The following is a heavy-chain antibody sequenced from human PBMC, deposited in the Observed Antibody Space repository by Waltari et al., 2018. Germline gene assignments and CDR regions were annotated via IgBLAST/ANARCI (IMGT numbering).Heavy chain of an antibody. J-gene: IGHJ4*02. V-gene: IGHV3-73*02. D-gene: IGHD3-3*01. CDR3: TTHGDSWTGYFEH. CDR2: IRSKTNTYAT. Sequence: EVQLVESGGGLVQPGGSLKLSCAASGFSFSGSAMPWVRQASGKGLEWVGRIRSKTNTYATAYDASVKDRFTIFRDDSKNTAYLQMNSLKADDTAVYYCTTHGDSWTGYFEHWGQGALVTVSS. CDR1: GFSFSGSA.